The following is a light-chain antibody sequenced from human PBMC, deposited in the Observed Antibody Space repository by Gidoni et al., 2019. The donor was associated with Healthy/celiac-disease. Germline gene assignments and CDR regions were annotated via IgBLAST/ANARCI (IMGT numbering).Light chain of an antibody. CDR3: QQYNNWPPLT. CDR1: QSVSSN. V-gene: IGKV3-15*01. Sequence: EIVMTQSPAPLSVSPGERATLSCRARQSVSSNLAWYQQNPGQAPRLLLYGASTRATGIPARFSGSGSGTEFTLTISILQSEDFAGYYWQQYNNWPPLTFGGXTKVEIK. CDR2: GAS. J-gene: IGKJ4*01.